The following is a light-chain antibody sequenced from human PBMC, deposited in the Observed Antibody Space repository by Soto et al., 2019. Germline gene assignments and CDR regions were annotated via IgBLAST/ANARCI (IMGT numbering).Light chain of an antibody. J-gene: IGKJ2*01. Sequence: EIVLTQSPGTLSLSPGERATLSCRASQRVSSSYLAWYQQKPGQAPRLLIYGASSRATGIPDRFSGSGSGTVFTLTISRLEPEDFAVYFCQRYGNSPPFTFGQGTKVEI. CDR3: QRYGNSPPFT. CDR1: QRVSSSY. V-gene: IGKV3-20*01. CDR2: GAS.